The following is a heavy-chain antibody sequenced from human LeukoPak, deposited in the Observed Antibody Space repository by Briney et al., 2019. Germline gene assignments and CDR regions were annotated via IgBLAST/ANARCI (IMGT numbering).Heavy chain of an antibody. CDR2: VNHSGST. D-gene: IGHD4/OR15-4a*01. CDR1: GGSFSGYY. Sequence: PSETLSLTCAVYGGSFSGYYWSWIRQPPGKGLEWIGEVNHSGSTNYNPSLKSRVTISVDTSKNQFSLKLNSVTAADTAVYYCADYGDADYWGQGTLVTVSS. V-gene: IGHV4-34*01. J-gene: IGHJ4*02. CDR3: ADYGDADY.